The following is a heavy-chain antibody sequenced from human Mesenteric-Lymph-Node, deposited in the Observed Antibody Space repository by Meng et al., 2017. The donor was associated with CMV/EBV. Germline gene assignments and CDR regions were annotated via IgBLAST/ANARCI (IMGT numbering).Heavy chain of an antibody. Sequence: GGSLRLSCAGSEFSFSDNCMHWVRQAPGKGLVWLSRIDSDGTSTGYADSVKGRFTISRDNAKNSLSLQMNYPRVEDTGVYYCARVERTDDSRYRPFDYWGQGTLVTVSS. CDR2: IDSDGTST. V-gene: IGHV3-74*01. CDR3: ARVERTDDSRYRPFDY. J-gene: IGHJ4*02. D-gene: IGHD4-11*01. CDR1: EFSFSDNC.